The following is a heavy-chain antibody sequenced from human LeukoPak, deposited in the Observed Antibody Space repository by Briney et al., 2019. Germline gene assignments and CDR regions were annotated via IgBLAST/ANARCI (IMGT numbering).Heavy chain of an antibody. Sequence: GASVKVSCKASGYRFNSFAIHWVRQAPGQSLEWMGWINAANGNTKYSQKFQGRVTITTDTSASTAYMELSSLRSEDTAMYYCTRYYYDRSGYYNGHYYFDHWGQRTLVTVSS. D-gene: IGHD3-22*01. V-gene: IGHV1-3*01. CDR1: GYRFNSFA. J-gene: IGHJ4*02. CDR2: INAANGNT. CDR3: TRYYYDRSGYYNGHYYFDH.